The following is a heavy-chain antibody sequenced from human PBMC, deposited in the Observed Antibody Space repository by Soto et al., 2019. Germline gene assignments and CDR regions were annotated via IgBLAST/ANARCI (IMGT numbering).Heavy chain of an antibody. V-gene: IGHV1-18*01. J-gene: IGHJ4*02. D-gene: IGHD3-9*01. CDR1: GYTLTIYG. CDR3: AGVYDILPGPDY. Sequence: ASVKVSCKASGYTLTIYGISWVRQAPGQGLEWMGWISAYNGNTNYAQKLQGRVTMTTDTSTSTAYMELRSLRSDDTAVYYCAGVYDILPGPDYGGQGTLETVSS. CDR2: ISAYNGNT.